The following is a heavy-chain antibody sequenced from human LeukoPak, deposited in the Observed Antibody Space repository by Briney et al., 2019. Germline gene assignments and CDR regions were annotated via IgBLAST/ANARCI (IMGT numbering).Heavy chain of an antibody. D-gene: IGHD2-2*03. CDR1: GYIFTSYW. J-gene: IGHJ3*02. V-gene: IGHV5-51*01. CDR2: IYAGDSDT. Sequence: NAGESLKISCKASGYIFTSYWIAWVRQMPGKGLEWMGIIYAGDSDTRYSPSFQGQVAISVDKSISTAYIQWSSLKASDTAIYYCARRGMDRRESAYETWGQGTMVTVSS. CDR3: ARRGMDRRESAYET.